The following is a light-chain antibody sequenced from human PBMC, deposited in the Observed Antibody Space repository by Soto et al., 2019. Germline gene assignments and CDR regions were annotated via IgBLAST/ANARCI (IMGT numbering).Light chain of an antibody. Sequence: EIVLTQSPGTLSLSPGERATLSCRASQSLTNNYFAWYQQKPGRALRLLIDGSSTRATGSPDRFSGSGSGTDFTLTISRLKPEDVAVYYCQQYEAVVTFGQGTKVEI. CDR2: GSS. V-gene: IGKV3-20*01. CDR1: QSLTNNY. J-gene: IGKJ1*01. CDR3: QQYEAVVT.